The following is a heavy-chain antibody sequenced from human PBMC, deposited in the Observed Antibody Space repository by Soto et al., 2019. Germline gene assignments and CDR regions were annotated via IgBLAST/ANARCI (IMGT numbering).Heavy chain of an antibody. J-gene: IGHJ2*01. V-gene: IGHV3-15*07. Sequence: GGSLRLSCAASGFTFSSYGMHWVRQAPGKGLEWVGRIKSKTDGGTTDYAAPVKGRFTISRDDSKTTLYLQMNSLKTEDTAVYYCTTQVGLEWSTPNGWYFDLWGRGTLVTVSS. CDR2: IKSKTDGGTT. CDR1: GFTFSSYG. D-gene: IGHD3-3*01. CDR3: TTQVGLEWSTPNGWYFDL.